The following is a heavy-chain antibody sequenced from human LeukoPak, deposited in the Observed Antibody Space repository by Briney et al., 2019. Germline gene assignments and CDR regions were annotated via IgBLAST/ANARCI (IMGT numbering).Heavy chain of an antibody. Sequence: SVKVSCKASGGTFSSYAISWVRQAPGQGLEWMGRIITILGIANYAQKFQGRVTITADKSTSTAYMELSSLRSEDTAVYYCARVGGYSRPPYYYYGMDVWGQGTTVTVSS. CDR1: GGTFSSYA. V-gene: IGHV1-69*04. J-gene: IGHJ6*02. D-gene: IGHD4-11*01. CDR3: ARVGGYSRPPYYYYGMDV. CDR2: IITILGIA.